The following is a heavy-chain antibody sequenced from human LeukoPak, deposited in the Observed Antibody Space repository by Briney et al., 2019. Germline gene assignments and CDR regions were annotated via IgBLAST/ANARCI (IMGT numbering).Heavy chain of an antibody. D-gene: IGHD3-9*01. J-gene: IGHJ6*04. CDR2: IYYSGST. Sequence: PSETLSLTCTVSGGSISSYYWSWIRQPPGKGLEWIGYIYYSGSTNYNPSLKSRVTISVDTSKNQFSLKRSSVTAADTAVYYCARDSSYYDILTGHYYYYGMDVWGKGTTVTVSS. CDR1: GGSISSYY. CDR3: ARDSSYYDILTGHYYYYGMDV. V-gene: IGHV4-59*01.